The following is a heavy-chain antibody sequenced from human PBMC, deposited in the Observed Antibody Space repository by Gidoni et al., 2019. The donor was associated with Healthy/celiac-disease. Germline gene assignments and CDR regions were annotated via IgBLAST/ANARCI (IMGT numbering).Heavy chain of an antibody. V-gene: IGHV3-7*01. CDR1: GFTFSSYW. J-gene: IGHJ3*02. D-gene: IGHD6-6*01. CDR2: IKQDGSEK. CDR3: AREQLVQPFDI. Sequence: EVQLVESGGGLVQPGGSLRLSCADSGFTFSSYWMSWVRQAPGKGLEWVANIKQDGSEKYYVDSVKGRFTISRDNAKNSLYLQMNSLRAEDTAVYYCAREQLVQPFDIWGQGTMVTVSS.